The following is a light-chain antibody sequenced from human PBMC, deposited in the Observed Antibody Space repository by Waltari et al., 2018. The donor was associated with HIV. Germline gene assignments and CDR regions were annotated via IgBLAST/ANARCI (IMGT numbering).Light chain of an antibody. Sequence: SYVVTQPPSVSVAPGQTARITCGGSNIGRKSVQWYQQKAGQAPVVVVYDDTDRPSGIPERFSGSNSGNTATLTISRVEAGDEADYYCQVWESSNESWVFGGGTKLTVL. CDR1: NIGRKS. CDR3: QVWESSNESWV. CDR2: DDT. V-gene: IGLV3-21*02. J-gene: IGLJ3*02.